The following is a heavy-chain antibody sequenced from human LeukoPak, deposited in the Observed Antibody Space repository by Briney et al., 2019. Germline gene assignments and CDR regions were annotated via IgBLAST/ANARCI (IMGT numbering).Heavy chain of an antibody. J-gene: IGHJ4*02. V-gene: IGHV1-18*01. CDR2: XSTYNGDT. CDR1: GYTFKTXX. D-gene: IGHD6-19*01. CDR3: ARDPSNTSGXXXYFDY. Sequence: SFKXSGYTFKTXXXXXVRXXXXQXXEXMGXXSTYNGDTKYSQNFQGRVTLTTDTSTSTAYMELRRLRADDTAVYYCARDPSNTSGXXXYFDYWGQXXLVTXX.